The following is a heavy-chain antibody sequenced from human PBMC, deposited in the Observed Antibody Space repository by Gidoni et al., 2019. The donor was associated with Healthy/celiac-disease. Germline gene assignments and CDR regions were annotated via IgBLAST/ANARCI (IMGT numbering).Heavy chain of an antibody. J-gene: IGHJ4*02. D-gene: IGHD3-16*01. CDR2: ISSSGSTI. CDR3: ARSPWGATGYFDY. CDR1: GFTFSSYE. Sequence: EVQLVESGGGLVQPGGSLRLSCAASGFTFSSYEMNWVRQAPGKGLEWVSYISSSGSTIYYADSVKGRFTISRDNAKNSLYLQMNSLRAEDTAVYYCARSPWGATGYFDYWGQGTLVTVSS. V-gene: IGHV3-48*03.